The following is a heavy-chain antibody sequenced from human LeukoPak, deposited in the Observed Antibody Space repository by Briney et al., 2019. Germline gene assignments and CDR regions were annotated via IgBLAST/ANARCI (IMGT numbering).Heavy chain of an antibody. Sequence: SETLSLTCTVSGGSISSYYWSWIRQPPGRGLEWIAYIYYSGSTNYNPSLKSRVTISVDTSKNQFSLKLSSVTAADTAVYYCARTNYDFYGMDVWGQGTTVTVSS. D-gene: IGHD3-3*01. CDR3: ARTNYDFYGMDV. V-gene: IGHV4-59*08. CDR2: IYYSGST. J-gene: IGHJ6*01. CDR1: GGSISSYY.